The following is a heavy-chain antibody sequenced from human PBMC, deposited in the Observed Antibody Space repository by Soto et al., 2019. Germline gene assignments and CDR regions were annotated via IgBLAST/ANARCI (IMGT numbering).Heavy chain of an antibody. CDR1: GFTFSDYA. Sequence: EVQLLESGGGLVQPGGSLRLSCAASGFTFSDYAMSWVRQAPGKGLEWVSGIRRGRGGTYYPDSVKGRFTISRDDSKNTLYLQMNSLRVEDTAVYYCAKGGLEYATSPYDYWGQGTLVTVSS. V-gene: IGHV3-23*01. D-gene: IGHD2-8*01. CDR2: IRRGRGGT. J-gene: IGHJ4*02. CDR3: AKGGLEYATSPYDY.